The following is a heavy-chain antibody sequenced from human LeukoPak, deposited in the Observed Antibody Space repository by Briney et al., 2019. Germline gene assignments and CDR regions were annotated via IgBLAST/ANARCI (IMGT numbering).Heavy chain of an antibody. CDR1: GLTFSSYA. Sequence: PGGSLRLSCAASGLTFSSYAMSWVRQAPGKGLEWVSAISGSGGSTYYADSVKGRFTISRDNSKNTLYLQMNSLRAEDTAVYYCAKDENIAVWGGFFDYWGQGTLVTVSS. J-gene: IGHJ4*02. CDR2: ISGSGGST. V-gene: IGHV3-23*01. D-gene: IGHD6-19*01. CDR3: AKDENIAVWGGFFDY.